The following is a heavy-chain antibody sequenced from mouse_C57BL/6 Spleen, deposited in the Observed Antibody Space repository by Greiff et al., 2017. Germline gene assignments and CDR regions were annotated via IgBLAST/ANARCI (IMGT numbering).Heavy chain of an antibody. CDR3: ANIGTDWYFDV. CDR2: IHPTSGST. Sequence: QVQLQQPGAELVKPGASVKLSCKASGYTFTSYWMHWVKQRPGQGLEWIGMIHPTSGSTNYNEKFKSKATLTVDKSSSTAYMQLSSLTSEDSAVYYCANIGTDWYFDVWGTGTTVTVSS. CDR1: GYTFTSYW. J-gene: IGHJ1*03. V-gene: IGHV1-64*01. D-gene: IGHD4-1*01.